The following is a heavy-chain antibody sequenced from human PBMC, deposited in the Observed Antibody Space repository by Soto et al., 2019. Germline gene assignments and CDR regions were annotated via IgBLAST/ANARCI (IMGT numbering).Heavy chain of an antibody. CDR3: ARMTMAHDTSGYHIFDY. D-gene: IGHD3-22*01. CDR1: GYTFTSYW. J-gene: IGHJ4*02. V-gene: IGHV5-51*01. Sequence: EESLKISCKGSGYTFTSYWIGWVRQMPGKGLEWMGIIYPGDSDTRYSPSFQGQVTISADKSISTAYLQWSSLKASDTAMYYCARMTMAHDTSGYHIFDYWGLGPLVTVSP. CDR2: IYPGDSDT.